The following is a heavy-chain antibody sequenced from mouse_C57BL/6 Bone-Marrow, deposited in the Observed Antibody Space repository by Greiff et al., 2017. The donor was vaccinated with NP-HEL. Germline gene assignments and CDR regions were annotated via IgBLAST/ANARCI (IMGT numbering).Heavy chain of an antibody. D-gene: IGHD4-1*01. J-gene: IGHJ1*03. CDR1: GFTFSDYG. CDR2: ISNLAYSI. CDR3: ARQDWDWYFDV. V-gene: IGHV5-15*01. Sequence: EVMLVESGGGLVQPGGSLKLSCAASGFTFSDYGMAWVRQAPRKGPEWVAFISNLAYSIYYADTLTGRFTISRENAKNTLYLEMSSLRSEDTARYYCARQDWDWYFDVWGTGTTVTVSS.